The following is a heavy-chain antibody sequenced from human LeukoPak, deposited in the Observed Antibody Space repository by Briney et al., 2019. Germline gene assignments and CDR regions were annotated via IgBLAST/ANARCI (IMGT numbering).Heavy chain of an antibody. Sequence: ASVKVSCKASRYTFTDYYMHWVPQAPGQGLEWMGWINPNSGTNYAQKFQGRVTMTRDTSISTAYMELTRLTSDDTAVYYCARNRWMDYWGQGTLVTVSS. CDR2: INPNSGT. CDR3: ARNRWMDY. J-gene: IGHJ4*02. D-gene: IGHD1-1*01. CDR1: RYTFTDYY. V-gene: IGHV1-2*02.